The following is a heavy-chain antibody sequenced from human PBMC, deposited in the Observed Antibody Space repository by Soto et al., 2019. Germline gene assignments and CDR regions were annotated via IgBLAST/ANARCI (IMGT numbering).Heavy chain of an antibody. CDR3: ARVDRSSTNCYKGWFEP. CDR2: ISYDGRNK. J-gene: IGHJ5*02. V-gene: IGHV3-30*04. D-gene: IGHD2-2*02. CDR1: GFTFSTYA. Sequence: PGGSLRLSCAASGFTFSTYAMHWVRQAPGKGLEWVAVISYDGRNKYSADSVKGRFTISRDNSKNTLYLQMNSLRAEDTAVYYCARVDRSSTNCYKGWFEPWGQGTLVTV.